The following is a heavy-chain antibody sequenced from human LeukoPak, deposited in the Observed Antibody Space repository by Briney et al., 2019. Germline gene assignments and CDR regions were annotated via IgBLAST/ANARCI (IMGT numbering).Heavy chain of an antibody. D-gene: IGHD5-18*01. CDR2: MNPNSGNT. V-gene: IGHV1-8*01. Sequence: ASVKVSCKASGYTFTSYDINWVRQATGQGLEWMGWMNPNSGNTGYAQKFQGRVTMTRNTSISTAYMELSSLRSEDTAVYYCARGGDTRGYSYGREDYWGQGTLVTVSP. CDR1: GYTFTSYD. CDR3: ARGGDTRGYSYGREDY. J-gene: IGHJ4*02.